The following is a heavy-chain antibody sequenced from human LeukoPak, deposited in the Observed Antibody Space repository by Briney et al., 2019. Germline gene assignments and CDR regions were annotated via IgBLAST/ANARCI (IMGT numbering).Heavy chain of an antibody. J-gene: IGHJ3*02. D-gene: IGHD1-26*01. V-gene: IGHV1-2*02. CDR1: GYTFTGYY. Sequence: ASVKVSCKASGYTFTGYYMHWVRLAPGQGLEWMGWINPNSGGTNYAQKFQGRVTMTRDTSISTAYMELSRLRSDDTAVYYCARDFTSRIVGALNAFDIWGQGTMVTVSS. CDR2: INPNSGGT. CDR3: ARDFTSRIVGALNAFDI.